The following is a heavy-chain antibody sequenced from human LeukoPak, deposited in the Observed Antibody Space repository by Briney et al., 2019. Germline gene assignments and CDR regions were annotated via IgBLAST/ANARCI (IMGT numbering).Heavy chain of an antibody. Sequence: SETLSLTCTVSGGSISSYYWSWIRQPAGKGLEWIGRIYTSGSTNYNSSLKSRVTMSVDTSKNQFTLKLSSVTAADTAVYYCATWIAAAGYYAFDIWGQGTMVTVSS. CDR3: ATWIAAAGYYAFDI. CDR1: GGSISSYY. D-gene: IGHD6-13*01. V-gene: IGHV4-4*07. CDR2: IYTSGST. J-gene: IGHJ3*02.